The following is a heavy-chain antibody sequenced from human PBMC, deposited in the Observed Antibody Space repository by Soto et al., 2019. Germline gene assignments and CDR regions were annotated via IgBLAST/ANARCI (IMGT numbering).Heavy chain of an antibody. D-gene: IGHD5-18*01. CDR1: GYTFTGYF. CDR2: INPNRGGT. J-gene: IGHJ3*02. Sequence: ASVKVSCKASGYTFTGYFMHWVRQAPGQGLDWVGWINPNRGGTNYAQKLQGWVTMTRDTSISTAYMELSRVRSDDTGVYYCARGGRNTAMDAFDIWGQGTMVTVSS. V-gene: IGHV1-2*04. CDR3: ARGGRNTAMDAFDI.